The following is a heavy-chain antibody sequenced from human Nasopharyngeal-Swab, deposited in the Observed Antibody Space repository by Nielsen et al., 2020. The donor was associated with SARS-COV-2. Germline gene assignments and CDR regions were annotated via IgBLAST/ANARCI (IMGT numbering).Heavy chain of an antibody. CDR3: AREGAGYYDSSGYLS. V-gene: IGHV3-33*01. Sequence: GGSLRLSCAASGFTFSSYGMHWVRQAPGKGLEWVAVIWYDGSNKYYADSVKGRFTISRDNSKNTLYLQMNSLRAEDTAVYYCAREGAGYYDSSGYLSWGQGTLVTVSS. CDR1: GFTFSSYG. CDR2: IWYDGSNK. D-gene: IGHD3-22*01. J-gene: IGHJ4*02.